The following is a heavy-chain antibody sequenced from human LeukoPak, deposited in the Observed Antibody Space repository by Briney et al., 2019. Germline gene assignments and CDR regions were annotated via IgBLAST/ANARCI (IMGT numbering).Heavy chain of an antibody. CDR3: ASASYDILTGYSLDPFDY. CDR2: ISSSSSYI. D-gene: IGHD3-9*01. Sequence: GGSLRLPCAASGFTFSSSSMNWVRQAPGKGLEWVSSISSSSSYIYYADSVKGRFTISRDNAKNSLYLQMNSLRAEDTAVYYCASASYDILTGYSLDPFDYWGQGTLVTVSS. V-gene: IGHV3-21*01. CDR1: GFTFSSSS. J-gene: IGHJ4*02.